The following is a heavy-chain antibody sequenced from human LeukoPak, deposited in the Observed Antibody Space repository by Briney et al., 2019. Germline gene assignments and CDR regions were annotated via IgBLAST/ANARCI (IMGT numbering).Heavy chain of an antibody. J-gene: IGHJ4*02. CDR3: ARLPIAAAGDYYFDY. CDR1: GYSFTSYW. Sequence: GESLKISCKGSGYSFTSYWIGWVRQMPGEGLEWMGIIYPGDSDTRYSPSFQGQVTISADKSISTAYLQWSSLKASDTAMYYCARLPIAAAGDYYFDYWGQGTLVTVSS. V-gene: IGHV5-51*01. CDR2: IYPGDSDT. D-gene: IGHD6-13*01.